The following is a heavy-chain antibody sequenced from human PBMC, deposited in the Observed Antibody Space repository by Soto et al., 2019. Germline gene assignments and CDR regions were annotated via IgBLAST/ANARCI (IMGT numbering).Heavy chain of an antibody. Sequence: SETLSLTCAVSGYSISSGYYWGWIRQPPGKGLEWIGSIYHSGSTYYNPSLKSRVTISVDTSKNQFSLKLSSVTAADTAVYYCARDGKVVPAAIRRGNWFDPWGQGTLVTVSS. J-gene: IGHJ5*02. V-gene: IGHV4-38-2*02. D-gene: IGHD2-2*02. CDR3: ARDGKVVPAAIRRGNWFDP. CDR1: GYSISSGYY. CDR2: IYHSGST.